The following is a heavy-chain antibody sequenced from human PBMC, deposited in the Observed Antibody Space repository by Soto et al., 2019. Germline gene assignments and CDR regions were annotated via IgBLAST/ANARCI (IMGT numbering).Heavy chain of an antibody. J-gene: IGHJ5*02. CDR3: ARGDIAVAYNWFDP. D-gene: IGHD6-19*01. Sequence: QVQLVESGGGVVQPGRSLRLSCAASGFTFSSYGMHWVRQAPGKGLEWVAVIWYDGSNKYYADSVKGRFTISRDNSKNTLYLQMNSLRAEDTAVYYCARGDIAVAYNWFDPWGQGTLVTVSS. CDR1: GFTFSSYG. CDR2: IWYDGSNK. V-gene: IGHV3-33*01.